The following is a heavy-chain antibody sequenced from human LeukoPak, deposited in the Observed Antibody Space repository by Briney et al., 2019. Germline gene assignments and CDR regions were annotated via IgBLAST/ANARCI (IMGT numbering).Heavy chain of an antibody. CDR2: IIPIFGTA. Sequence: SVKVSCKASGGTFSSYAISWVRQAPGQGLEWMGGIIPIFGTANYAQEFQGRVTITADESTSTAYMELSSLRSEDTAVYYCAGGIAVAGTVTFDIWGQGTMVTVSS. CDR3: AGGIAVAGTVTFDI. CDR1: GGTFSSYA. D-gene: IGHD6-19*01. J-gene: IGHJ3*02. V-gene: IGHV1-69*13.